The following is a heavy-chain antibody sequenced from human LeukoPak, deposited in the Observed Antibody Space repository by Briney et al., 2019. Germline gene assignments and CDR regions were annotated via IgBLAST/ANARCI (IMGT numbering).Heavy chain of an antibody. D-gene: IGHD3-16*01. J-gene: IGHJ4*02. CDR3: ARVSSGGYFDY. V-gene: IGHV4-30-2*01. Sequence: PSETLSLTCTVSGGSVSSGSYYWSWIRQPLGKGLEWIGYIYHSGSTYYNPSLKSRVAISVDRSKNHFSLKLSSVTAADTAVYYCARVSSGGYFDYWGQGTLVSVSS. CDR2: IYHSGST. CDR1: GGSVSSGSYY.